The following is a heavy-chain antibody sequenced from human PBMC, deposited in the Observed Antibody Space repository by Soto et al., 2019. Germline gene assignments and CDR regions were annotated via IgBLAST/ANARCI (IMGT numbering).Heavy chain of an antibody. CDR3: ARVCGNCWTGYHVDY. J-gene: IGHJ4*02. CDR2: IYYSRST. V-gene: IGHV4-59*13. Sequence: SETLSLTSTVSGGSITSNYWTWIRQLPGKGLEWIGHIYYSRSTYYNPSLKSRVSMSVDTSKNQISLNLSSVTAADTAGYYCARVCGNCWTGYHVDYWGQGTPVNVSP. CDR1: GGSITSNY. D-gene: IGHD3-3*01.